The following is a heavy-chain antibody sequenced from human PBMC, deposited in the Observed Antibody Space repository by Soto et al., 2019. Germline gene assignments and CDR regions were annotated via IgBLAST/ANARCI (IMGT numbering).Heavy chain of an antibody. CDR1: GDSVSSGSYY. Sequence: PSETLSLTFTVSGDSVSSGSYYSSWIRQPQGNRLEWIGYIYYSGSTNYNPSLKSRVTISADTSKNQFSLKLSSVTAADTAVYYCARGGCSGGSCYPPEVFWFDPWGQGTLVTVSS. D-gene: IGHD2-15*01. CDR3: ARGGCSGGSCYPPEVFWFDP. CDR2: IYYSGST. J-gene: IGHJ5*02. V-gene: IGHV4-61*01.